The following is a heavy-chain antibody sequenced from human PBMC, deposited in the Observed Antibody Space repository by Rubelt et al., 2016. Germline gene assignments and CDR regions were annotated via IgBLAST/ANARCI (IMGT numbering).Heavy chain of an antibody. D-gene: IGHD2-2*01. Sequence: EVQLVESGGGLVQPGGSLTISCSATGFTFSSCAMHWVRQAPAKGLEWVSDISGSGGSTYYADSVKGRFTISRDKSKNTLYLQMNSLRVEDTAVYFCAKDQRSSSTRGNFDYWGQGTLVTVSS. V-gene: IGHV3-23*04. CDR3: AKDQRSSSTRGNFDY. CDR1: GFTFSSCA. CDR2: ISGSGGST. J-gene: IGHJ4*02.